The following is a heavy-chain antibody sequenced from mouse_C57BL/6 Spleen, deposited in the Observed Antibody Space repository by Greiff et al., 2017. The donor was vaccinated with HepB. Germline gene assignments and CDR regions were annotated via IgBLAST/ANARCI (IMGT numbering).Heavy chain of an antibody. CDR1: GYTFTEYT. CDR3: ARHAYDYDGFAY. Sequence: VKLMESGAELVKPGASVKLSCKASGYTFTEYTIHWVKQRSGQGLEWIGWFYPGSGSIKYNEKFKDKATLTADKSSSTVYMELSRLTSEDSAVYFCARHAYDYDGFAYWGQGTLVTVSA. CDR2: FYPGSGSI. D-gene: IGHD2-4*01. J-gene: IGHJ3*01. V-gene: IGHV1-62-2*01.